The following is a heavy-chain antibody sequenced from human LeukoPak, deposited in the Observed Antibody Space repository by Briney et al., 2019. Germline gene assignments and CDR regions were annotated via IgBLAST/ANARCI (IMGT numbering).Heavy chain of an antibody. Sequence: GASVKVSCKASGYTFTGYYMHWVRQAPGQGLEWMGWINPNSGDTNYAQKFQGRVSMTRDTSISTAYMELGRLRSDDTAVYYCARGGYGGNSNPDYWGQGTLVTVSS. V-gene: IGHV1-2*02. CDR2: INPNSGDT. CDR1: GYTFTGYY. J-gene: IGHJ4*02. D-gene: IGHD4-23*01. CDR3: ARGGYGGNSNPDY.